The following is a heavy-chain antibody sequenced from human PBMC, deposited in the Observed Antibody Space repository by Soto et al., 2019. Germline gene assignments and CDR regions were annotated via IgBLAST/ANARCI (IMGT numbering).Heavy chain of an antibody. Sequence: PGGSLTLTCAASGFTFSSGAMSWVRQAPGKGLEGGSGISGGGKNTYYADSVKGRVAISRDNSNSIVYLQMNSLRVEDTAVYYFEKHEVGVSLLVDRWGQGIPVPVSS. CDR1: GFTFSSGA. V-gene: IGHV3-23*01. J-gene: IGHJ4*02. CDR3: EKHEVGVSLLVDR. CDR2: ISGGGKNT. D-gene: IGHD2-21*01.